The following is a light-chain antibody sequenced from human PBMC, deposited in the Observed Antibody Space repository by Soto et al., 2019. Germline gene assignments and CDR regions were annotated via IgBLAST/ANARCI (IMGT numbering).Light chain of an antibody. CDR3: CSYAGSSTFVV. CDR2: EGS. CDR1: SRDVGSYKL. J-gene: IGLJ2*01. Sequence: QSALTQPASVYGSPGKSITIACTGTSRDVGSYKLVSWYQQHPGKAPKLMIYEGSKRPSGVSNRFSGSKSGNTASLTISGIQAEDEADYYCCSYAGSSTFVVFGGGTKLTVL. V-gene: IGLV2-23*03.